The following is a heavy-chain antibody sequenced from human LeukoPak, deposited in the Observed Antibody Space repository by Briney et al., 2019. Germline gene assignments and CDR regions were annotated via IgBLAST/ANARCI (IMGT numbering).Heavy chain of an antibody. CDR2: IIPMFGTA. J-gene: IGHJ3*01. CDR3: ARGLTAHADVFDV. D-gene: IGHD3-9*01. CDR1: GGTFSSYA. V-gene: IGHV1-69*13. Sequence: SVKVSCKASGGTFSSYAFNWVRQAPGQGLEWMGGIIPMFGTADHAQKFQGRVTITADESTSTAYMEMSSLRFEDTAVYYCARGLTAHADVFDVWGQGTMVTVSS.